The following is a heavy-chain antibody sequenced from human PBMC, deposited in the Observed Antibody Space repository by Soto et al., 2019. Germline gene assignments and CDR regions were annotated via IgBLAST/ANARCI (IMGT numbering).Heavy chain of an antibody. J-gene: IGHJ4*02. Sequence: SATLAVTCPDSGFYIRRCGLSLIRQPAWKGLEWIGRIYTSGSTNYNPSLKSRVTMSVDTSKNQFSLKLSSVTAADTSVYYCARTLTGYYFDYWGQG. D-gene: IGHD3-10*01. CDR2: IYTSGST. CDR3: ARTLTGYYFDY. CDR1: GFYIRRCG. V-gene: IGHV4-4*07.